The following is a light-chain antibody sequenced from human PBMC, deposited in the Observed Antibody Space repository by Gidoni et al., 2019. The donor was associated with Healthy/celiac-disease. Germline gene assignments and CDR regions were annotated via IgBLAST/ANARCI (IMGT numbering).Light chain of an antibody. V-gene: IGKV4-1*01. CDR2: WAS. CDR3: QQYYSTPFT. J-gene: IGKJ3*01. CDR1: QSVLYSSNNKNY. Sequence: DIVMNQSPDSLAVSLGERATINCKSSQSVLYSSNNKNYLAWYQQKPGQTPKLLIYWASTRESGVPDRFSGSGSGTDFTLTISSLQAEDVAVYYCQQYYSTPFTFGPGTKVDIK.